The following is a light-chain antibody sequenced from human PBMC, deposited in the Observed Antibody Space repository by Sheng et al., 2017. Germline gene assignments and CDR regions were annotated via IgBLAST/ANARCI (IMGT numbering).Light chain of an antibody. V-gene: IGKV3-15*01. CDR2: GAS. CDR3: QQXXLAST. J-gene: IGKJ1*01. Sequence: ETVMTQSPATLSVSPGERATLSCRASQSVSSNLAWYQQKPGQAPRLLIYGASTRATGIPARFSGSGSGTDFTLTISSLEPEDFAVYYCQQXXLASTFGQGTKVE. CDR1: QSVSSN.